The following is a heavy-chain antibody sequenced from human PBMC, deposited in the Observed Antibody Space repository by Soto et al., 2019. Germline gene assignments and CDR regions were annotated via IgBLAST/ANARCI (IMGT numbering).Heavy chain of an antibody. Sequence: PSVKVSCKASGHTFTVYYMHWVRQAPGQGLEWLGRINPKSGGTSTAQKFQGWVTMTTDTSISTASMELTRLTSDDTAIYYCARGDSTDCSNGVCSFFYNHDMDVWGQGTTVTVSS. V-gene: IGHV1-2*04. CDR1: GHTFTVYY. CDR2: INPKSGGT. D-gene: IGHD2-8*01. CDR3: ARGDSTDCSNGVCSFFYNHDMDV. J-gene: IGHJ6*02.